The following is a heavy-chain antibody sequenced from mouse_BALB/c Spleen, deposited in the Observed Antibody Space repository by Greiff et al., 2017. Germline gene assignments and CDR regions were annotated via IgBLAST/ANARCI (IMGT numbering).Heavy chain of an antibody. Sequence: DVMLVESGGGLVQPGGSLRLSCATSGFTFTDYYMSWVRQPPGKALEWLGFIRNKANGYTTEYSASVKGRFTISRDNSQSILYLQMNTLRAEDSATYYCATTAHYAMDYWGQGTSVTVSS. CDR3: ATTAHYAMDY. CDR1: GFTFTDYY. V-gene: IGHV7-3*02. D-gene: IGHD1-2*01. J-gene: IGHJ4*01. CDR2: IRNKANGYTT.